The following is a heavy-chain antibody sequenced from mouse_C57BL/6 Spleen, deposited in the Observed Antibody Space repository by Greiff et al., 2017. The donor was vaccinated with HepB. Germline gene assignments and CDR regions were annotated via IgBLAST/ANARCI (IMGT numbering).Heavy chain of an antibody. CDR1: GYAFSSSW. CDR3: AREYDYDPDY. J-gene: IGHJ2*01. V-gene: IGHV1-82*01. CDR2: IYPGDGDT. D-gene: IGHD2-4*01. Sequence: ESGPELVKPGASVKISCKASGYAFSSSWMNWVKQRPGKGLEWIGRIYPGDGDTNYNGKFKGKATLTADKSSSTAYMQLSSLTSEDSAVYFCAREYDYDPDYWGQGTTLTVSS.